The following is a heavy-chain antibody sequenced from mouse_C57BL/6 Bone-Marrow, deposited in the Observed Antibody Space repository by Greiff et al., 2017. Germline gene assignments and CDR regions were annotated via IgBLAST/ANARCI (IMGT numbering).Heavy chain of an antibody. V-gene: IGHV1-72*01. CDR2: IDPNSGGT. CDR3: SRERELLLQSYFDY. D-gene: IGHD1-1*01. J-gene: IGHJ2*01. Sequence: QVQLQQPGAELVKPGASVKLSCKASGYTFTSYWMHWVKQRPGRGLEWIGRIDPNSGGTKYNEKFKSKATLTVDKPSRTATVQLSSLTSEDYAVVYCSRERELLLQSYFDYWCQGTTLTVSS. CDR1: GYTFTSYW.